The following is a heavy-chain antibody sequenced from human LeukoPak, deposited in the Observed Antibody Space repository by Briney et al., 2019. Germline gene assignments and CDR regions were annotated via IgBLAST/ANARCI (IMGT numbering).Heavy chain of an antibody. J-gene: IGHJ3*02. Sequence: GASVKVSCKASGGTFSSYAISWVRQAPGQGLEWMGGIIPIFGTANYAQKFQGRVTITADESTSTAYMELSSLRSEDTAVYYCARDRDYDSSDPDGGGDAFDIWGQGTMVTVSS. CDR3: ARDRDYDSSDPDGGGDAFDI. CDR1: GGTFSSYA. V-gene: IGHV1-69*01. D-gene: IGHD3-22*01. CDR2: IIPIFGTA.